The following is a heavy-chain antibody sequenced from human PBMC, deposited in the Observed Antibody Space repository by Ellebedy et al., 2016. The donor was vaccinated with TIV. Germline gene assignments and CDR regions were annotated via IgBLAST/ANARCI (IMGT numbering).Heavy chain of an antibody. CDR3: AHMPHYYDSLTGYRNDAFDI. CDR1: GFSLSTSGVG. CDR2: LYWNDDK. V-gene: IGHV2-5*01. Sequence: SAPTLVKPTQTLTLTCTFSGFSLSTSGVGVGWIRQPPGKALEWLALLYWNDDKRYSPSLKSRLTITKDTSKNQVVLTMTNMDPVDTATYYCAHMPHYYDSLTGYRNDAFDIWGQGTMVTVSS. J-gene: IGHJ3*02. D-gene: IGHD3-9*01.